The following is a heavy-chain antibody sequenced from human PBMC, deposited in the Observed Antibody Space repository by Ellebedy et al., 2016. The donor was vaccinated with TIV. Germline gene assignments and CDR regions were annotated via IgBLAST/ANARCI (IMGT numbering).Heavy chain of an antibody. V-gene: IGHV3-21*01. CDR3: AKSSATLGDYFEW. Sequence: GGSLRLSCAASGFTFSSYTMNWVRQAPGKGLEYVSSISRTGSHTYYADSLKGRFTISRDNAGNSLYLQMDSLRAEDTAVYYCAKSSATLGDYFEWWGQGTLVTVSS. D-gene: IGHD3-9*01. CDR1: GFTFSSYT. J-gene: IGHJ4*02. CDR2: ISRTGSHT.